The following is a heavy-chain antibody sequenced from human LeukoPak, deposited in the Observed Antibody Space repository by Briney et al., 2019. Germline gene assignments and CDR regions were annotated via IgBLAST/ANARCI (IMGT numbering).Heavy chain of an antibody. D-gene: IGHD5-18*01. CDR2: INGDGTDT. V-gene: IGHV3-74*01. CDR3: ARVGYTHGYVDFDY. J-gene: IGHJ4*02. Sequence: GGSVRLSCAASGFTFSRYWMHWVRQAPGEGLMWVSRINGDGTDTTYADSVRGRFTISRDNAENTLYLQMNNLRAEDTAVYYCARVGYTHGYVDFDYWGQGTLVTVSS. CDR1: GFTFSRYW.